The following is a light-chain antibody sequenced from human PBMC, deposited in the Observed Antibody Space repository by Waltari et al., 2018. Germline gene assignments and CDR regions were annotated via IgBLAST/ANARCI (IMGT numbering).Light chain of an antibody. CDR1: FPTIGSNT. J-gene: IGLJ3*02. V-gene: IGLV1-44*01. CDR3: STWDDSLNGWV. Sequence: QSALTQPPSASETPGQRVTIACSGGFPTIGSNTVVWYQQLPGTAPKLLIYSNNQRPSGVPDRFSGSKSVTSASLAISGLQSEDEATYFCSTWDDSLNGWVFGGGTKLTVL. CDR2: SNN.